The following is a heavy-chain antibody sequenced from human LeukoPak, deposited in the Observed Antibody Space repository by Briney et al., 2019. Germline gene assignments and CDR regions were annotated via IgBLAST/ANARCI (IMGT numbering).Heavy chain of an antibody. Sequence: PSQTLSLTCTVSGGSISSGGYYWSWIRQHPGKGLEWIGYIYYSGSTYYNPFLKSRVTISVDTSKNQFSLKLSSVTAADTAVYYCAREGGPLQYPSNWFDPWGQGTLVTVSS. CDR1: GGSISSGGYY. V-gene: IGHV4-31*03. D-gene: IGHD4-11*01. J-gene: IGHJ5*02. CDR2: IYYSGST. CDR3: AREGGPLQYPSNWFDP.